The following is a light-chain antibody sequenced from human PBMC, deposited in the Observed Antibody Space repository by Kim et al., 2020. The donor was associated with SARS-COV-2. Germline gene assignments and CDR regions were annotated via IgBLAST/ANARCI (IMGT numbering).Light chain of an antibody. V-gene: IGKV1-33*01. CDR3: QQYINLPRT. Sequence: DIQMTQSPSSLSASVGDRVTITCQASQDITHSLNWYQQKAGKAPYLLIFDASILRAGVPSRFSASGSGTDFTFTITSLQPEDIGTYYCQQYINLPRTFGQGTKVDIK. CDR2: DAS. CDR1: QDITHS. J-gene: IGKJ1*01.